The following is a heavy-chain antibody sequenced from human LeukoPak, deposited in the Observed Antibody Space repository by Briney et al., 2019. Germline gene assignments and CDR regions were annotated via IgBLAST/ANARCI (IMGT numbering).Heavy chain of an antibody. CDR3: ARRSGTPGSYYFDY. J-gene: IGHJ4*02. D-gene: IGHD1-26*01. Sequence: SEILSLTCTVSGGSISSSSYYWGWIRQPPGKGLEWIGSIYYSGSTYYNPSLKSRVTISVDTSKNQFSLKLSSVTAADTAVYYCARRSGTPGSYYFDYWGQGTLVTVSS. V-gene: IGHV4-39*07. CDR2: IYYSGST. CDR1: GGSISSSSYY.